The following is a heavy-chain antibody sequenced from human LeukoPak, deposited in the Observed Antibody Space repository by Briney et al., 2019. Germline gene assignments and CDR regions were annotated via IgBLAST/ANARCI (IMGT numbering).Heavy chain of an antibody. V-gene: IGHV4-59*01. D-gene: IGHD5-24*01. CDR1: GGSISSYY. CDR3: ARDRGDGYNIFDY. Sequence: SETLSLTCTVSGGSISSYYWSWIRQPPGKGLEWIGYIYCSGSTNYNPSLKSRVTISVDTSKNQFSLKLSSVTAADTAVYYCARDRGDGYNIFDYWGQGTLVTVSS. J-gene: IGHJ4*02. CDR2: IYCSGST.